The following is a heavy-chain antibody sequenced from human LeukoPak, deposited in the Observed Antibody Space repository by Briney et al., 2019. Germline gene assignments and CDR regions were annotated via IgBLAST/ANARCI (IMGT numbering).Heavy chain of an antibody. CDR2: INHSGST. J-gene: IGHJ5*02. CDR3: ARAPGDGSRTKLNWFDP. D-gene: IGHD3-10*01. CDR1: GGSFSGYY. V-gene: IGHV4-34*01. Sequence: PSETLSLTCAVSGGSFSGYYWSWIRQPPGKGLEWIGEINHSGSTTYNPSLKSRVTISVDTSKNQFSLKLSSVTAADTAVYYCARAPGDGSRTKLNWFDPWGQGTLVTVSS.